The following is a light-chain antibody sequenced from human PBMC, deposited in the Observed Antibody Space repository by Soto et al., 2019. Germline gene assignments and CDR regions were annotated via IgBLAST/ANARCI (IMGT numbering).Light chain of an antibody. CDR1: TSDVGGYNY. CDR2: DVS. V-gene: IGLV2-14*03. Sequence: QSVLTQPASVSGSPGQSITISCTGTTSDVGGYNYVSWYQQHPGKAPKLMIYDVSNRPSGVANRFSGSKSGNTASLTISGLQAEDGADYYGSSYTSSSVLFGGGTKLTVL. J-gene: IGLJ2*01. CDR3: SSYTSSSVL.